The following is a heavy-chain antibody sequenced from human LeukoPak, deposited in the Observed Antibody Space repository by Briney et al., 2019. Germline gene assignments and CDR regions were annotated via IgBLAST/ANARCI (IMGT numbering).Heavy chain of an antibody. CDR2: IYYSGST. Sequence: SETLSLTCTVSGGSISSGDYYWSWIRQPPGQGLEWIGYIYYSGSTYYNPSLKSRVTISVDTSTNQFSLKLSSVTAADTAVYYCARDDPRLGHIDYWGQGTLVTVSS. CDR3: ARDDPRLGHIDY. V-gene: IGHV4-30-4*01. J-gene: IGHJ4*02. CDR1: GGSISSGDYY. D-gene: IGHD3-9*01.